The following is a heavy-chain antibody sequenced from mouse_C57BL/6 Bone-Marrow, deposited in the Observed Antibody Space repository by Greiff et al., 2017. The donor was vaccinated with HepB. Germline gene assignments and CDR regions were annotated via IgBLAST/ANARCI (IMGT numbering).Heavy chain of an antibody. V-gene: IGHV1-4*01. CDR2: INPSSGYT. Sequence: QVQLQQSGAELARPGASVKMSCKASGYTFTSYTMHWVKQRPGQGLEWIGYINPSSGYTKYNQKFKDKATLTADKSSSTAYMQLSSLTSEDSAVYYCYYSNYRFAYWGQGTPVTV. CDR1: GYTFTSYT. J-gene: IGHJ3*01. CDR3: YYSNYRFAY. D-gene: IGHD2-5*01.